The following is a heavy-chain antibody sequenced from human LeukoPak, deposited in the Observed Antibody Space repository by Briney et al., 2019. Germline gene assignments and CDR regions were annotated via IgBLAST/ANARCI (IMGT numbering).Heavy chain of an antibody. CDR3: AREGPGAFDI. CDR1: GFTFSSYA. J-gene: IGHJ3*02. Sequence: GGSLRLSCAASGFTFSSYAMHWVRQAPGKGLEWVAVISYDGSNKYYADSVKDRFTISRDNAKNSLYLQMNSLRAEDTAVYYCAREGPGAFDIWGQGTMVTVSS. CDR2: ISYDGSNK. V-gene: IGHV3-30-3*01.